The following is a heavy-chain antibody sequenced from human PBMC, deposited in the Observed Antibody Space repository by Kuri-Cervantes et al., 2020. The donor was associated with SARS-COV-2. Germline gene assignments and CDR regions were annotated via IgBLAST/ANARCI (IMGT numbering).Heavy chain of an antibody. V-gene: IGHV3-30-3*01. Sequence: GESLKISCAASGFTFSSYAMHWVRQAPGKGLEWVAVISCDGSNKYYADSVKGRFTISRDNSKNTLYLQMNSLRAEDTAVYYCAKAGGYCSSTSCSQYGIPDYWGQGTLVTVSS. CDR2: ISCDGSNK. CDR3: AKAGGYCSSTSCSQYGIPDY. CDR1: GFTFSSYA. J-gene: IGHJ4*02. D-gene: IGHD2-2*01.